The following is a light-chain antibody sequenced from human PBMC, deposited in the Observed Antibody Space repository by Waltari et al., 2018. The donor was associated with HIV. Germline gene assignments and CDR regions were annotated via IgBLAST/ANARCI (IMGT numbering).Light chain of an antibody. V-gene: IGLV1-51*01. CDR1: SSTAGNHF. CDR3: GTWDSSLGAGV. Sequence: QSVLTQPPSVSAAPGQKVPIPLPGSSSTAGNHFVSWYQHLPRAAPILLIYDNRKRPSGIPGRFSGSKSATSATLDIAGLEAGDEADYCRGTWDSSLGAGVFGGGTKLTVL. CDR2: DNR. J-gene: IGLJ2*01.